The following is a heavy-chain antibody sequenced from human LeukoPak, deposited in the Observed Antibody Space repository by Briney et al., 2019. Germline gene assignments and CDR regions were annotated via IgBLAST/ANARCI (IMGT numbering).Heavy chain of an antibody. CDR1: GDSISSGTYY. CDR3: ATSRFSGGLGRFDP. J-gene: IGHJ5*02. D-gene: IGHD3-10*01. Sequence: SQTLSLTCSVSGDSISSGTYYWNWIRQPAGKRLEWIGRIYTSGNTYYNPSLKSRVTISVDTSKNQFSLNLTSVTAADTAVYYCATSRFSGGLGRFDPWGQGTLVTVSS. V-gene: IGHV4-61*02. CDR2: IYTSGNT.